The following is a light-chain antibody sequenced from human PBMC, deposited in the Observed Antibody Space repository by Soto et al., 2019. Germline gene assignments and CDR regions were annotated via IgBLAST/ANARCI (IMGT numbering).Light chain of an antibody. CDR1: QSVSTN. V-gene: IGKV3-15*01. CDR2: GAS. CDR3: QQYNHWWT. J-gene: IGKJ1*01. Sequence: EIVMTQSPATLSVSPGERATLSCRASQSVSTNLVWYQQKPGQAPRLLIYGASTRATGVPGRFSGTGSGTEFTLTMSSLQSEDSAVYYCQQYNHWWTFGQGTKVEI.